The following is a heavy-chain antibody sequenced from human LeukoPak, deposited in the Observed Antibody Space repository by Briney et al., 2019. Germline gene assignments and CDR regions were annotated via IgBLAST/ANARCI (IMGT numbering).Heavy chain of an antibody. D-gene: IGHD3-22*01. CDR2: INHSGST. V-gene: IGHV4-34*01. Sequence: SETLSLTCAVYGGSFSGYYWSWIRQPPGKGLEWIGEINHSGSTNYNPSLKSRVTISVDTSKNQFSLKLSSVTAADTAVYYCARPSVRLLPHHLFDYWGQGTLVTVSS. CDR3: ARPSVRLLPHHLFDY. J-gene: IGHJ4*02. CDR1: GGSFSGYY.